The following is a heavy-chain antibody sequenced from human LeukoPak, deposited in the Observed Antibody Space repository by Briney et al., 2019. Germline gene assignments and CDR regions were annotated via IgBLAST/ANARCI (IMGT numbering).Heavy chain of an antibody. J-gene: IGHJ6*02. D-gene: IGHD3-16*01. V-gene: IGHV3-9*01. Sequence: GGSLRLSCAASGFTFDDYAMHWVRQAPGKGLEWVSGISWNSGSIGYADSVKGRFTISRDNAKNSLYLQMNSLRAEDTALYYCAEGPHDLYGMDVWGQGTTVTVSS. CDR3: AEGPHDLYGMDV. CDR2: ISWNSGSI. CDR1: GFTFDDYA.